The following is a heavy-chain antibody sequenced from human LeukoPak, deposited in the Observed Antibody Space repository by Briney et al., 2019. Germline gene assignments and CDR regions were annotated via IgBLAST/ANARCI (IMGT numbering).Heavy chain of an antibody. D-gene: IGHD6-13*01. J-gene: IGHJ4*02. V-gene: IGHV5-51*01. CDR3: AQSSSSGGFDY. Sequence: GASLKISCKGSGDSFTTYWIAWWRQLPGKGLEGWGIIFPGDSDTRYSPSFQGQVTISADKSISTAYLHWSSLKASDTAMYYCAQSSSSGGFDYWGQGTLVTVSS. CDR2: IFPGDSDT. CDR1: GDSFTTYW.